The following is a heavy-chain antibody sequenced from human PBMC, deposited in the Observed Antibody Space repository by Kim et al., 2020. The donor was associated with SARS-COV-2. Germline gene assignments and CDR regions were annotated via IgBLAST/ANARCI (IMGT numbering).Heavy chain of an antibody. CDR2: ISSSSSYI. J-gene: IGHJ6*02. V-gene: IGHV3-21*01. CDR3: ARIGYSSSWYVSYGMDV. Sequence: GGSLRLSCAASGFTFSSYSMNWVRQAPGKGLEWVSSISSSSSYIYYADSVKGRFTISRDNAKNSLYLQMNSLRAEDTAVYYCARIGYSSSWYVSYGMDVWGQGTTVTVSS. CDR1: GFTFSSYS. D-gene: IGHD6-13*01.